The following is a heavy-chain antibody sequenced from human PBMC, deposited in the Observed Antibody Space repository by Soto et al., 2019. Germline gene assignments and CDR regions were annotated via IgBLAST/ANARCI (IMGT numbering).Heavy chain of an antibody. J-gene: IGHJ6*02. CDR2: INPETGAT. V-gene: IGHV1-2*02. D-gene: IGHD2-2*01. Sequence: QVQLVQSGAEVKTPGASVRVSCKASGYTFTGYYVHWVREAPGQGLEWMGWINPETGATSYAQKFQGRVTLSRDTSINTAYLELSSLRFDDAAVYFCARERYQVISDGMDVWGQGTTVTVSS. CDR3: ARERYQVISDGMDV. CDR1: GYTFTGYY.